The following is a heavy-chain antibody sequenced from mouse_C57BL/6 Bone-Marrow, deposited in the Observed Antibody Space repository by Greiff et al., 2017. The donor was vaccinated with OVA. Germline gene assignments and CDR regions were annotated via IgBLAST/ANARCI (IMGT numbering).Heavy chain of an antibody. CDR1: GYTFTSYD. CDR3: ARRGVYYYGSSYAMDY. D-gene: IGHD1-1*01. CDR2: IYPRDGST. Sequence: VQLQQSGPELVKPGASVKLSCKASGYTFTSYDINWVKQRPGQGLEWIGWIYPRDGSTKYNEKFKGKATLTVDTSSSTAYMELHSLTSEDSAVYFWARRGVYYYGSSYAMDYWGQGTSVTVSS. V-gene: IGHV1-85*01. J-gene: IGHJ4*01.